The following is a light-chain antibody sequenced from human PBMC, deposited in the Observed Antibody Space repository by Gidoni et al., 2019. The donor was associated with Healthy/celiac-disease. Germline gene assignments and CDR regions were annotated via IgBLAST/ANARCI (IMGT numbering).Light chain of an antibody. CDR2: WAS. CDR1: QSVLYSSNNKNY. V-gene: IGKV4-1*01. Sequence: DIVMTQSPDSLAVSLGERATINCKSSQSVLYSSNNKNYLAWYQQKPGQPPKLLIYWASTPESGVPDRFSGSGSGTDFTLTISSLQAEDVAVYSCQQYYSTQTFGGGTKVEIK. J-gene: IGKJ4*01. CDR3: QQYYSTQT.